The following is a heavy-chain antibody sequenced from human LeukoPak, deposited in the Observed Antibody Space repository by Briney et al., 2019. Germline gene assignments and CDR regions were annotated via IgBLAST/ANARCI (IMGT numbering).Heavy chain of an antibody. J-gene: IGHJ4*02. CDR1: GYTFTSYG. D-gene: IGHD6-19*01. V-gene: IGHV1-2*02. CDR3: ARSWIGRAVAGKGEFDY. CDR2: INPNSGGT. Sequence: GASVKVSCKASGYTFTSYGISWVRQAPGQGLEWMGWINPNSGGTNYAQKFQGRVTMTRDTSISTAYMELSRLRSDDTAVYYCARSWIGRAVAGKGEFDYWGQGTLVTVSS.